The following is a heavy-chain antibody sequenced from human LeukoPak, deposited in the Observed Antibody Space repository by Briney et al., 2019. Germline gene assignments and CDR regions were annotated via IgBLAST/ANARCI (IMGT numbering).Heavy chain of an antibody. Sequence: PGGSLRLSCAASGFVFSDCYMTCIPQAPGKGLEYISYIGGSGGDITYADSVRGRFTVSRDNAKNSLYLQMNSLRVEDTAVYYCARYARELDYWGQGSLVTVSS. CDR3: ARYARELDY. J-gene: IGHJ4*02. V-gene: IGHV3-11*01. CDR2: IGGSGGDI. D-gene: IGHD2-2*01. CDR1: GFVFSDCY.